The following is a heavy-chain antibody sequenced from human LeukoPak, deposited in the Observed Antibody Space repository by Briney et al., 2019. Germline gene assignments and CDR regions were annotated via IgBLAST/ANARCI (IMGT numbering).Heavy chain of an antibody. CDR2: IYSGGAT. V-gene: IGHV3-53*01. Sequence: PGGSLRLSCAASGFIVSNNYMSWVRQAPGKGLEWVSVIYSGGATYYADSVKGRFTISRDNSKNTMYLQMNSLRAEDTAVYYCARGRFYYDSREKGYYFDYWGQGTLVTVSS. CDR1: GFIVSNNY. CDR3: ARGRFYYDSREKGYYFDY. D-gene: IGHD3-22*01. J-gene: IGHJ4*02.